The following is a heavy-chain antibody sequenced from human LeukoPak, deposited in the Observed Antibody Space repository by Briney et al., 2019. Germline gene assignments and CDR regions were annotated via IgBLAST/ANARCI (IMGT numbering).Heavy chain of an antibody. CDR2: ISGDGGST. CDR3: AKAPLRYFDWLFLH. V-gene: IGHV3-43*02. Sequence: GGSLRLSCAASGFTFDDCAMHWVRQAPGKGLEWVSLISGDGGSTYYADSVKGRFTISGDNSKNSLYLQMNSLRTEDTALYYCAKAPLRYFDWLFLHWGQGTLVTVSS. D-gene: IGHD3-9*01. CDR1: GFTFDDCA. J-gene: IGHJ1*01.